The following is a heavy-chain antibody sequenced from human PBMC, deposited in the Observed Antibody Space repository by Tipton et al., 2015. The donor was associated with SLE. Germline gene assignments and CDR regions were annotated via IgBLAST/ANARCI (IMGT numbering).Heavy chain of an antibody. J-gene: IGHJ2*01. V-gene: IGHV3-48*03. D-gene: IGHD6-13*01. CDR2: ISSSGSTI. CDR1: GFTFSTYE. CDR3: AREGSAAGRYFDL. Sequence: SLRLSCAASGFTFSTYEMNWVRQAPGKGLEWVSYISSSGSTIFNADSVKGRFTISRHNSKNTLYLQMNSLRAEDTAVYYCAREGSAAGRYFDLWGRGTPVTVPS.